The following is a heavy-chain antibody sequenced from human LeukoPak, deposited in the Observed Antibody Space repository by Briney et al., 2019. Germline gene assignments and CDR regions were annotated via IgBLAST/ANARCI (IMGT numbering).Heavy chain of an antibody. CDR3: ARDTDDYVWGSYRGFDY. CDR2: ISAYNGNT. CDR1: GYTFTSYG. J-gene: IGHJ4*02. V-gene: IGHV1-18*04. D-gene: IGHD3-16*02. Sequence: ASVKVSCKASGYTFTSYGTSWVRQAPGQGLEWMGWISAYNGNTNYAQKLQGRVTMTTDTSTSTAYMELRSLRSDDTAVYYCARDTDDYVWGSYRGFDYWGQGTLVTVSS.